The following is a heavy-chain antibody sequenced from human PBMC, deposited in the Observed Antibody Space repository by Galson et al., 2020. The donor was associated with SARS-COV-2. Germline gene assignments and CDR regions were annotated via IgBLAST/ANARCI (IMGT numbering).Heavy chain of an antibody. CDR1: GFRFAKFA. CDR2: IGDSGSSR. CDR3: AKGPVFSGR. Sequence: GGSLRLSCAASGFRFAKFAMSWVRQAPGKGLEWVSRIGDSGSSRHYADSVKGRFTISRDNFNNTLFLEMNNVRVDDTAVYYCAKGPVFSGRWGQGVLVIVSS. J-gene: IGHJ4*02. V-gene: IGHV3-23*05. D-gene: IGHD3-10*02.